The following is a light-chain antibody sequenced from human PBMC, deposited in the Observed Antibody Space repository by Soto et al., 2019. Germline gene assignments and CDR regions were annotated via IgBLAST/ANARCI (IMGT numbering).Light chain of an antibody. CDR3: LQHHSFPYT. CDR1: DDIRND. J-gene: IGKJ2*01. V-gene: IGKV1-17*01. CDR2: AAS. Sequence: DIQMTQSPSSLSASVGDRVTIVCRASDDIRNDLGWFQQKPGKAPKRLISAASSLQNGVPSRFSGNRSGAEFTLTINTVQPEDMAAYYCLQHHSFPYTFGQGTKLEI.